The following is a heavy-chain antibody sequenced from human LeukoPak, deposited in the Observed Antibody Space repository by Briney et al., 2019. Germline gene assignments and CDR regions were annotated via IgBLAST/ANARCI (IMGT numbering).Heavy chain of an antibody. V-gene: IGHV1-46*01. Sequence: GASVKVSCKASGYTFTSYYIHWVRQAPGQGLEWMGIINPSGGSTSYAQKFQGRVTMTRDMSTSTVYMELSSLRSEDTAVYYCARDEGNSELPDYWGQGTLVIVSS. J-gene: IGHJ4*02. D-gene: IGHD4-23*01. CDR3: ARDEGNSELPDY. CDR2: INPSGGST. CDR1: GYTFTSYY.